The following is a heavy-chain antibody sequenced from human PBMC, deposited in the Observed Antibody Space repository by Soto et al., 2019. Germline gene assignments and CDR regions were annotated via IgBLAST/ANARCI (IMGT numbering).Heavy chain of an antibody. J-gene: IGHJ3*02. CDR3: ARDSTVTQGEYDAFDI. V-gene: IGHV3-30-3*01. Sequence: QVQLVESGGGVVQPGRSLRLSCAASGFTFSSYAMHWVRQAPGKGLEWVAVISYDGSNKYYADSVKGRFTISRDNSKNTLYLQMNSLRAEDTAVYYCARDSTVTQGEYDAFDIWGQGTMVTVSS. CDR1: GFTFSSYA. D-gene: IGHD4-17*01. CDR2: ISYDGSNK.